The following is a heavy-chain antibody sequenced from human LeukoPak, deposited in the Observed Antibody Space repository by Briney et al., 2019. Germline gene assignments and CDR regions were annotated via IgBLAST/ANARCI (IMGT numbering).Heavy chain of an antibody. Sequence: SETLSLTCAVYGGSFSGYYWSWIRQPPGEGLEWIGEINHSGSTNYNPSLKSRVTISVDTSKNQFSLKLSSVTAADTAVYYCGRGEGGYGSDPLDYWGQGTLVTVSS. V-gene: IGHV4-34*01. J-gene: IGHJ4*02. CDR1: GGSFSGYY. D-gene: IGHD5-12*01. CDR3: GRGEGGYGSDPLDY. CDR2: INHSGST.